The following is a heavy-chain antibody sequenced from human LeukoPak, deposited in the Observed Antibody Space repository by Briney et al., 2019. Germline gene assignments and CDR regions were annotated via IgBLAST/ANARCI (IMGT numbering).Heavy chain of an antibody. CDR3: AKGGRYYYGSGSRL. CDR2: ISGSGGST. J-gene: IGHJ4*02. V-gene: IGHV3-23*01. Sequence: GGSLRLSCAASGFTFSSYWMTWVRQAPGKGLEWVSAISGSGGSTYYADSVKGRFTISRDNSKNTLYLQMNSLRAEDTAVYYCAKGGRYYYGSGSRLWGQGTLVTVSS. D-gene: IGHD3-10*01. CDR1: GFTFSSYW.